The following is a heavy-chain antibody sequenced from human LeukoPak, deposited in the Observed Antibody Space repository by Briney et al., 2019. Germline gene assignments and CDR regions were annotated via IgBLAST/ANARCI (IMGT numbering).Heavy chain of an antibody. V-gene: IGHV3-30*02. Sequence: PGGSLRLSCAASGFTFSSYGMHWVRQAPGKGLEWVAFIRYDGSNKYYADSVKGRFTISRDNSKNTLYLQMNSLRAEDTAVYYCARDRVGWNERDAFDIWGQGTMVTVSS. CDR3: ARDRVGWNERDAFDI. CDR2: IRYDGSNK. J-gene: IGHJ3*02. CDR1: GFTFSSYG. D-gene: IGHD1-1*01.